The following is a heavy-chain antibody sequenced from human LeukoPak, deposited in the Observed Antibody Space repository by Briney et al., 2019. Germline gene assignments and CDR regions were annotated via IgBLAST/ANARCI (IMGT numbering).Heavy chain of an antibody. Sequence: GGSLRLSCAASGFTFDDYAMHWVRQAPGKGLEWVSGISWNSGSIGYADSVKGRFTISRDNAKNSLYLQMNSLRAEDTALYYCAKDFPMVRGSFDYWGQGTLVTVSS. CDR3: AKDFPMVRGSFDY. D-gene: IGHD3-10*01. V-gene: IGHV3-9*01. CDR1: GFTFDDYA. J-gene: IGHJ4*02. CDR2: ISWNSGSI.